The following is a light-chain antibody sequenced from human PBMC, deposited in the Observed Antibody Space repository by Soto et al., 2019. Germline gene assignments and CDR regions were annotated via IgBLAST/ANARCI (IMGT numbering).Light chain of an antibody. CDR3: SSYAGNLL. J-gene: IGLJ3*02. CDR1: SRDVGGYNF. V-gene: IGLV2-8*01. CDR2: EVT. Sequence: QSALTQSPSASGSPGQSVTISCTGTSRDVGGYNFVSWYQQHPGKAPKLMIYEVTKRLSGVPDRFSGSKSGNTASLTVSGLQADDEADYYCSSYAGNLLFGGGTKLTVL.